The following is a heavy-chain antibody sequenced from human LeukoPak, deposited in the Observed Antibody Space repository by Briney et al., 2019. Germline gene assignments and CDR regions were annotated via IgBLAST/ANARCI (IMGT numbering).Heavy chain of an antibody. CDR2: IYHSGST. CDR3: ARQLTYYYDSSGYPINDY. J-gene: IGHJ4*02. D-gene: IGHD3-22*01. Sequence: SETLSLTCAVSGGSISSSNWWSWVRQPPGKGLEWIGEIYHSGSTNYNPSLKSRVTISVDKSKNQFSLKLSSVTAADTAVYYCARQLTYYYDSSGYPINDYWGQGTLVTVSS. CDR1: GGSISSSNW. V-gene: IGHV4-4*02.